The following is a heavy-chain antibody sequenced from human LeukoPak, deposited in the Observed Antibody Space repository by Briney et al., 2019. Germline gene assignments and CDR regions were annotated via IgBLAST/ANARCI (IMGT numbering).Heavy chain of an antibody. CDR2: INAYNSNT. CDR3: ARAYYDILSGYYSN. J-gene: IGHJ4*02. D-gene: IGHD3-9*01. CDR1: GYTFTSYS. Sequence: AASGKVSCKASGYTFTSYSISWVRQAPGQGLEWMGWINAYNSNTNYAQKLQGRVTMTTDTSTSTAYMELRSLRSDDTAVYYCARAYYDILSGYYSNWGQGTLVAVSS. V-gene: IGHV1-18*04.